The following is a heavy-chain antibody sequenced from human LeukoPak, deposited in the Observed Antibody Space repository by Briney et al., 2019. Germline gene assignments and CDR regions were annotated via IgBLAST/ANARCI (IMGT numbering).Heavy chain of an antibody. CDR1: GYTFTSYD. CDR2: MNPNSGNT. V-gene: IGHV1-8*01. D-gene: IGHD2-15*01. CDR3: ARPIFYCSGGSCYFDY. J-gene: IGHJ4*02. Sequence: GASVKVSCKASGYTFTSYDINWVRQATGQGLEWMGWMNPNSGNTGYAQKFQGRVTMTMDPSISTAYMELSSLRSEDTAVYYCARPIFYCSGGSCYFDYWGQGTLVTVSS.